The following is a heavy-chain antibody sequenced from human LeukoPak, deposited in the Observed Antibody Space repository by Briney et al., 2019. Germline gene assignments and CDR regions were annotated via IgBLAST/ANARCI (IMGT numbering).Heavy chain of an antibody. CDR1: GGSISSSSYY. CDR2: IYYSGST. Sequence: SETLSLTCTVSGGSISSSSYYWGWIRQPPGKGLEWIGSIYYSGSTNYNPSLKSRVTISVDTSKNQFSLKLSSVTAADTAVYYCARAGMYYYDSSGYYYYDYWGQGTLVTVSS. J-gene: IGHJ4*02. V-gene: IGHV4-39*07. CDR3: ARAGMYYYDSSGYYYYDY. D-gene: IGHD3-22*01.